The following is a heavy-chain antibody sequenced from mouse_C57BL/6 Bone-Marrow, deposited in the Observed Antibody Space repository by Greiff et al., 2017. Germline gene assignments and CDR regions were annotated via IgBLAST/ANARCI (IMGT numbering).Heavy chain of an antibody. J-gene: IGHJ2*01. V-gene: IGHV7-3*01. CDR3: ERCLPLDY. CDR1: GFTFTDYY. CDR2: IRNKANGYTT. Sequence: EVHLEESGGGLVQPGGSLSLSCAASGFTFTDYYMSWVCQPPGKALEWLGFIRNKANGYTTEYSASVKGRFTISRDNAQSILYLQMNALGAVDSATYYCERCLPLDYWGQGTTLTVSS.